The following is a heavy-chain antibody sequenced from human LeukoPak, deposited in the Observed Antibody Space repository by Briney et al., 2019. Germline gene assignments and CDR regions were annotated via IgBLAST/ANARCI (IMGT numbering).Heavy chain of an antibody. D-gene: IGHD3-22*01. Sequence: PGGSLRLSCAASGFTFSSYSMNWVRQAPGKGLEWVSSISSSSSYIYYADSVKGRFTISRDNAKNSLYLQMNSLRAEDTAVYYCARDGTYYYDSSGYYSFDHWGQGTLVTVSS. V-gene: IGHV3-21*01. CDR3: ARDGTYYYDSSGYYSFDH. J-gene: IGHJ4*02. CDR2: ISSSSSYI. CDR1: GFTFSSYS.